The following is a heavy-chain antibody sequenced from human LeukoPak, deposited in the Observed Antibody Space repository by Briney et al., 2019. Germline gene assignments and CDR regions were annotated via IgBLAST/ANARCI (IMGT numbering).Heavy chain of an antibody. J-gene: IGHJ6*03. V-gene: IGHV1-8*03. CDR3: ARADVVVVVPAASYYYYYMDV. CDR2: MNPNSGNT. CDR1: GYTLTSYD. D-gene: IGHD2-2*01. Sequence: GASVKVSCKASGYTLTSYDINWVRQATGQGLEWMGWMNPNSGNTGYAQKFQGRVTITRNTSISTAYMELSSLRSEDTAVYYCARADVVVVVPAASYYYYYMDVWGKGTTVTVSS.